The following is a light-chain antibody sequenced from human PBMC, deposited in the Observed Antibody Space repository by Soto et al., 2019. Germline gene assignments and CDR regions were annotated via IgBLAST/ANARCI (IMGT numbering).Light chain of an antibody. CDR3: QQYNSYSTFGPAT. V-gene: IGKV1-5*03. CDR2: SAS. CDR1: QSISTW. J-gene: IGKJ1*01. Sequence: IQMTQSPSTLSASVGDRVTITCRASQSISTWLAWYQQKPGKAPKLLIYSASDLESGVPSRFSGSGFGTEFTLTITSLQPDDSATYYCQQYNSYSTFGPATFGQGTKVDIK.